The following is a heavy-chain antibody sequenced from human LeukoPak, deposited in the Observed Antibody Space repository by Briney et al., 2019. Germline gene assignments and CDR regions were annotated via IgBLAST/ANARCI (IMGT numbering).Heavy chain of an antibody. V-gene: IGHV4-61*01. Sequence: SETLSLTCTVSGGSVNIGSSYWNWIRQPPGKGLEWIGYIYYSGSTNYNPSLKSRVTISVDTSKNQFSLKLSSVTAADTAVYYCARLSDYGDAFDYWGQGTLVTVSS. J-gene: IGHJ4*02. CDR2: IYYSGST. CDR3: ARLSDYGDAFDY. CDR1: GGSVNIGSSY. D-gene: IGHD4-17*01.